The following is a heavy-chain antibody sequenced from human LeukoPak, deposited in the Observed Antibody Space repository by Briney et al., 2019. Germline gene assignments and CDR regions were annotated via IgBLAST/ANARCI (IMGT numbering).Heavy chain of an antibody. CDR1: GYTFTSYY. V-gene: IGHV1-46*01. CDR2: INPSGGST. CDR3: ARAGVIAVAGTGAYYYYYYMDV. Sequence: ASVTVSCKASGYTFTSYYMHWVRQAPGQGLEWMGIINPSGGSTSYAQKFQGRVTMTRDTSTSTVYMELSSLRSEDTAVYYCARAGVIAVAGTGAYYYYYYMDVWGKGTTVTISS. D-gene: IGHD6-19*01. J-gene: IGHJ6*03.